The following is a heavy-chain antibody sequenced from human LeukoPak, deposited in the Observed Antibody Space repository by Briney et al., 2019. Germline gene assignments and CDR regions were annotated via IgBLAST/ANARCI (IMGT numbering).Heavy chain of an antibody. V-gene: IGHV3-11*04. D-gene: IGHD6-19*01. Sequence: GGSLRLSCAASGFTFSDYYMSWIRQAPGKGLEWVSYISSSGSTIYYADTVKGRFTISRDNAKNSLYLQMNSLRAEDTAVYYCARDGGSYSSGWYDYDAFDIWGQGTMVTVSS. CDR3: ARDGGSYSSGWYDYDAFDI. J-gene: IGHJ3*02. CDR2: ISSSGSTI. CDR1: GFTFSDYY.